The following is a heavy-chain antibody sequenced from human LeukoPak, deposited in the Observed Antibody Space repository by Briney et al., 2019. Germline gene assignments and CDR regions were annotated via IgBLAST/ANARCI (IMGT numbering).Heavy chain of an antibody. Sequence: PSETLSLTCAVYGGSFSGYYWSWIRQPPGKGLEWIGEINHSGSTNYNPSLKSRVTISVDTSKNQFSLKLSSVTAADTAVYYCARLVRPLPLRYGGNLKSWFDPWGQGTLVTASS. CDR3: ARLVRPLPLRYGGNLKSWFDP. CDR2: INHSGST. CDR1: GGSFSGYY. V-gene: IGHV4-34*01. D-gene: IGHD4-23*01. J-gene: IGHJ5*02.